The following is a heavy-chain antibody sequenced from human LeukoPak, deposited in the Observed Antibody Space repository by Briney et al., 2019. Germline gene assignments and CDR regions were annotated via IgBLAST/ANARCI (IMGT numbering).Heavy chain of an antibody. D-gene: IGHD2-15*01. CDR1: GFTFSSYG. Sequence: QTGGSLRLSCAASGFTFSSYGMHWVRQAPGKGLEWVAFIRYDGSNKYYADSVKGRFTISRDNSKNTLYLQMNSLRAEDTAVYYCARDIVVVVAAIPYNWFDPWGQGTLVTVSS. CDR3: ARDIVVVVAAIPYNWFDP. CDR2: IRYDGSNK. V-gene: IGHV3-30*02. J-gene: IGHJ5*02.